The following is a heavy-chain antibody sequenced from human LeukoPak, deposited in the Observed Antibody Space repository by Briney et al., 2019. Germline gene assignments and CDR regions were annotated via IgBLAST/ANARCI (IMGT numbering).Heavy chain of an antibody. J-gene: IGHJ3*02. CDR1: GFTFSNYW. CDR3: ARGNSGAFDI. CDR2: IKQDGSEK. D-gene: IGHD3-10*01. V-gene: IGHV3-7*01. Sequence: GGSLRLSCAASGFTFSNYWINWVRQAPGKGLEWVANIKQDGSEKSYVDPVKGRFTISRDNTKNSLYLQMNSLRAGDTAVYYCARGNSGAFDIWGRGTMVTVSS.